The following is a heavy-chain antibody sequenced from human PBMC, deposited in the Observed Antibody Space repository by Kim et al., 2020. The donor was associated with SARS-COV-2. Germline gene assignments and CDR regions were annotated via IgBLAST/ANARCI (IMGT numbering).Heavy chain of an antibody. V-gene: IGHV3-48*02. CDR2: ISITGTTT. Sequence: GGSLRLSCAASGFSYNSHTMNWVRQAPGKGLEWLSYISITGTTTILADSVKGRFTISRDNAKNSLFLQMNRLRDEDTAVYYCARGSNGAFDIWGQGTKVT. CDR3: ARGSNGAFDI. D-gene: IGHD2-8*01. CDR1: GFSYNSHT. J-gene: IGHJ3*02.